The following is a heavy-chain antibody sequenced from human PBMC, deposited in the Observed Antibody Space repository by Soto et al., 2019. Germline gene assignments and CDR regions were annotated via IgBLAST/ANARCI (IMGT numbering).Heavy chain of an antibody. CDR1: GDSVSSDITS. J-gene: IGHJ3*01. D-gene: IGHD3-10*01. CDR3: ARGNALDV. CDR2: TYYRSKWFH. V-gene: IGHV6-1*01. Sequence: SLTCVISGDSVSSDITSWNWIRQSPSRGLEWLGRTYYRSKWFHDYAASVKSRITINPDTSKNQFSLELNSMTPEDTAVYYCARGNALDVWGQGTVVTVSS.